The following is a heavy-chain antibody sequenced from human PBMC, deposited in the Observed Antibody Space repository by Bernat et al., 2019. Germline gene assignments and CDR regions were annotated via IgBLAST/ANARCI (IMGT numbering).Heavy chain of an antibody. CDR3: AGGVRGDNGFDI. V-gene: IGHV3-7*03. J-gene: IGHJ3*02. CDR2: RKQDGSEK. Sequence: EVQLVESGGHLVQPGGSLRLSCAASGFIFSSYWMNWVRQAPGTGREWVGNRKQDGSEKYYVDSVKGRFTISRDNAKNSLYRQMDSLRAGDTAVYFCAGGVRGDNGFDIWGQGTTVIVSS. D-gene: IGHD4-17*01. CDR1: GFIFSSYW.